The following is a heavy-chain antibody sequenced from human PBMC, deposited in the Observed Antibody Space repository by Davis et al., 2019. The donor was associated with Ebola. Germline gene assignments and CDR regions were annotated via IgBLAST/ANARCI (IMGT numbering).Heavy chain of an antibody. Sequence: GGSLRLSCTASGFTFSDYSMNWVRQAPGKGLEWVASITSSSSYMYYADSVEGRFAISRDNAKKSLYLQMNSLRAEDTAVYYCANLGYCSRTTCHMTTGFDYWGQGTLVTVSS. D-gene: IGHD2-2*02. V-gene: IGHV3-21*04. CDR1: GFTFSDYS. CDR2: ITSSSSYM. J-gene: IGHJ4*02. CDR3: ANLGYCSRTTCHMTTGFDY.